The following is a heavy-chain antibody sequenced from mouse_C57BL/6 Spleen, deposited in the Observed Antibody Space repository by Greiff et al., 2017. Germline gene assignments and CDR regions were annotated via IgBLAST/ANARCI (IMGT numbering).Heavy chain of an antibody. Sequence: VQLKESGPVLVKPGASVKMSCKASGYTFTDYYMNWVKQSHGKSLEWIGVINPYNGGTSYNQKFKGKATLTVDKSSSPAYMELNSLTSEDSAVYYCARTDYYSSSYGYFDVWGTGTTVTVSS. V-gene: IGHV1-19*01. D-gene: IGHD1-1*01. CDR3: ARTDYYSSSYGYFDV. J-gene: IGHJ1*03. CDR1: GYTFTDYY. CDR2: INPYNGGT.